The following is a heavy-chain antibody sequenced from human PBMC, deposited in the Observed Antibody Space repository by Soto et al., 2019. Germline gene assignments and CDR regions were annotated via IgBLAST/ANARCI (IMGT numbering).Heavy chain of an antibody. D-gene: IGHD6-19*01. CDR3: ARAQQWLVRGYYYYYGMDV. CDR1: GYSFTSYW. J-gene: IGHJ6*02. Sequence: GESLKISCKGSGYSFTSYWIGWVRQMPGKGLEWMGIIYPGDSDTRYSPSFQGQVTISADKSISTAYLQWSSLKASDTAMYYCARAQQWLVRGYYYYYGMDVWGQGTTVTVSS. V-gene: IGHV5-51*01. CDR2: IYPGDSDT.